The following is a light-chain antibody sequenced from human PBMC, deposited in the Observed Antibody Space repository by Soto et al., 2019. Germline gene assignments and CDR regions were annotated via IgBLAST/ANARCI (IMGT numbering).Light chain of an antibody. CDR3: QHYGSPXT. J-gene: IGKJ4*01. CDR1: QSVRSSY. V-gene: IGKV3-20*01. CDR2: GAS. Sequence: EIVLTQSPCTLSLSPGGRATLSCRASQSVRSSYLAWYQQRPGQAPRLLIFGASFRATGIPDRFSGSGSGTDFTLTISRLEPEDFAVYYCQHYGSPXTFGGGTKVDIK.